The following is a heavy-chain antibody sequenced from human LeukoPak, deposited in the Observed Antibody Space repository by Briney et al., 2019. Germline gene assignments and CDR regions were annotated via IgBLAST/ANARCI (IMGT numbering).Heavy chain of an antibody. D-gene: IGHD6-19*01. CDR2: ISAYNGNT. CDR1: GYTFTSYG. J-gene: IGHJ6*03. V-gene: IGHV1-18*01. Sequence: ASVKVSCKASGYTFTSYGISWVRQAPGQGLEWMGWISAYNGNTNYAQKFQGRATMTEDTSTDTAYMELSSLRSEDTAVYYCATGRARRCSSGWPSSYYYYYYMDVWGKGTTVTVSS. CDR3: ATGRARRCSSGWPSSYYYYYYMDV.